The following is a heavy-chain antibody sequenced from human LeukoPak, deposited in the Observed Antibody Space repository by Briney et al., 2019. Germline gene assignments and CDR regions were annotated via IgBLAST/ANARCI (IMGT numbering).Heavy chain of an antibody. D-gene: IGHD6-19*01. Sequence: GASVKVSCKASGYTFTSYGINWVRQAPGQGLEWMGWISAYNGDTKYAEKVQGRVTMTTDTSTNTAYMELRGLRSDDTAVYYCARDLSSYSSGWYVSLIWGQGTLVTVSS. J-gene: IGHJ4*02. CDR3: ARDLSSYSSGWYVSLI. CDR2: ISAYNGDT. CDR1: GYTFTSYG. V-gene: IGHV1-18*01.